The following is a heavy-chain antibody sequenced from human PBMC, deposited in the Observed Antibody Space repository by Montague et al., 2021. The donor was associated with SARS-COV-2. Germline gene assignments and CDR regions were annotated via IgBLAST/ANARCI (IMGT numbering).Heavy chain of an antibody. CDR2: VRGQAYGGTA. V-gene: IGHV3-49*04. CDR1: GFLFSDYS. CDR3: TRTGAGDY. J-gene: IGHJ4*02. Sequence: SLRLSCATSGFLFSDYSMSWVRHFPGGGLEWVGFVRGQAYGGTAEYAASVRGRFIISRDDSASIAYLQMNSLQTEDTAIYFCTRTGAGDYWGRGTLVTVSS.